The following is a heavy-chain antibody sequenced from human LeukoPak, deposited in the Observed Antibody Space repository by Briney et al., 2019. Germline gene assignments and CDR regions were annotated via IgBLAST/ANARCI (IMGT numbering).Heavy chain of an antibody. CDR2: ISGGDRST. CDR3: AKVHYYDSSGMGGFDH. Sequence: GGSLRLSCAASGFTFSSYWMSWVRQAPGKGLEWVSAISGGDRSTYYADSVKGRFTISRDSSKNTLYLRMNSLRADDTAVYYCAKVHYYDSSGMGGFDHWGQGTLVTVSS. V-gene: IGHV3-23*01. J-gene: IGHJ4*02. CDR1: GFTFSSYW. D-gene: IGHD3-22*01.